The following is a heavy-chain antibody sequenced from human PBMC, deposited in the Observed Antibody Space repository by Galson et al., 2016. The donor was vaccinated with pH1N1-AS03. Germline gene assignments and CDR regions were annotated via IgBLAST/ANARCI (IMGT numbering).Heavy chain of an antibody. CDR2: SAGSDDKT. CDR3: TTVAGTYYNGAY. CDR1: GSIFSNYQ. D-gene: IGHD3-10*01. Sequence: LRLSCAASGSIFSNYQMSWVRQSPGKGLEWVSTSAGSDDKTYYADSVKGRFTISRDKSKNTLYLQINTLRAEDTALYYCTTVAGTYYNGAYWGQGTLVTVSS. J-gene: IGHJ4*02. V-gene: IGHV3-23*01.